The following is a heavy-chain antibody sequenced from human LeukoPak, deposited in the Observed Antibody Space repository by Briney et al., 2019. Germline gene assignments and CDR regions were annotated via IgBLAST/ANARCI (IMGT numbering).Heavy chain of an antibody. D-gene: IGHD3-3*01. J-gene: IGHJ3*02. CDR2: INWDGSST. CDR1: GFTFSSYW. CDR3: ASVVGGYYPPVEGFDI. V-gene: IGHV3-74*01. Sequence: GGSLRLSCAASGFTFSSYWMHWVRQAPGEGLVWVSRINWDGSSTSYADSVKGRFSISRDNAKNTLYLQMNSLRAEDTAVYYCASVVGGYYPPVEGFDIWGQGTMLTVSS.